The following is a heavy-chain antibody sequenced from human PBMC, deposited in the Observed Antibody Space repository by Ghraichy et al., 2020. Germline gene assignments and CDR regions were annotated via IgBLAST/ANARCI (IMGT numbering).Heavy chain of an antibody. D-gene: IGHD6-25*01. V-gene: IGHV3-74*01. J-gene: IGHJ5*02. Sequence: GSLRLSCAASGFTFSAYWMNWVRQAPGKGLVWVSTIKSDGSATFYADSMKGRFTISRDNAKNTLDLQMNSLGVEDTAVYYCARSGRSGGGFNWFDPWGQGTLVTVSS. CDR2: IKSDGSAT. CDR3: ARSGRSGGGFNWFDP. CDR1: GFTFSAYW.